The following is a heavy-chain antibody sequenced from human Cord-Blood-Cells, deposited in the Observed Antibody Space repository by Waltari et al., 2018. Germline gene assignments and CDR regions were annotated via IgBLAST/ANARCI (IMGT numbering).Heavy chain of an antibody. J-gene: IGHJ3*02. CDR1: GGSFRGYY. D-gene: IGHD3-22*01. CDR2: INHSGST. Sequence: QVQLQQGGAGPLKPSETLSPTCAVSGGSFRGYYWSWIRQPPGKGLEWIGEINHSGSTNYNPSLKSRVTISVDTSKNQFSLKLSSVTAADTAVYYCARHFPDSSGALDAFDIWGQGTMVTVSS. CDR3: ARHFPDSSGALDAFDI. V-gene: IGHV4-34*01.